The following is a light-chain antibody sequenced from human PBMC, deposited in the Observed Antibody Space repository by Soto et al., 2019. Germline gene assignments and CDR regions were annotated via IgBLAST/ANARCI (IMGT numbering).Light chain of an antibody. Sequence: LSQPASGSGSPGQSITIACTGTSSDVGGYNYVSWYQQHPGKAPKLMIYDVSNRPPGVSNRFSGSKSGNTASLTISGLQAEDEADYYCSSYTSSSTSYVFGTGTKVTVL. CDR3: SSYTSSSTSYV. J-gene: IGLJ1*01. V-gene: IGLV2-14*01. CDR1: SSDVGGYNY. CDR2: DVS.